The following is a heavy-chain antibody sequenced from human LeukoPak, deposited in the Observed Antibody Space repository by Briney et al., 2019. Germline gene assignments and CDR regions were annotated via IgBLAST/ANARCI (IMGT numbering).Heavy chain of an antibody. J-gene: IGHJ4*02. Sequence: PGGSLRLSCAASGFTFDDYTMHWVRQAPGKGLEWVSLISWDGGSTYYGDSVKGRFTISRDNSKKSLYLQMNSLRTEDTALYYCAKDMSPFRTSPSLGYWGQGTLVTVSS. CDR2: ISWDGGST. CDR3: AKDMSPFRTSPSLGY. V-gene: IGHV3-43*01. CDR1: GFTFDDYT. D-gene: IGHD2-2*01.